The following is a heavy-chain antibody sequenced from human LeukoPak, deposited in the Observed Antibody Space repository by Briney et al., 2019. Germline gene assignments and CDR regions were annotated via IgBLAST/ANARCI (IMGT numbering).Heavy chain of an antibody. CDR2: ISGNGANT. J-gene: IGHJ4*02. V-gene: IGHV3-23*01. CDR1: GFTFGTYA. CDR3: AKGGSGWYLDY. D-gene: IGHD6-19*01. Sequence: GGSLRLSCAASGFTFGTYAMNWVRQAPGKGLEWVSGISGNGANTYYADSVKGRYSITRDNSKNTLYLQMNSLRAEDTAVYYCAKGGSGWYLDYWGQGTLVTVSS.